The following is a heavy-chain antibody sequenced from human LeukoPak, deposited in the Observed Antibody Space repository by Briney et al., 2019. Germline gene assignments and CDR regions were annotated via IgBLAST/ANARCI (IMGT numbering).Heavy chain of an antibody. CDR3: AKDREYNSGWYNY. CDR1: GFTFSSYA. V-gene: IGHV3-23*01. J-gene: IGHJ4*02. Sequence: PGGSLRLSCAASGFTFSSYAMSWVRQAPGKGLEWVSAISGSGGSTYYADSVKGRFTISRDNSRNTLYLQMNSLRAEDTAVYYCAKDREYNSGWYNYWGQGSLVTVSS. CDR2: ISGSGGST. D-gene: IGHD6-19*01.